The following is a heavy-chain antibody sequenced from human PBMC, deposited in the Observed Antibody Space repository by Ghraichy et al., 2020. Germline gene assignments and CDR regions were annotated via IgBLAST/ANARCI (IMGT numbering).Heavy chain of an antibody. J-gene: IGHJ4*02. D-gene: IGHD3-22*01. Sequence: LSLTCTVSGGSISSVGYYWSWIRQHPGKGLEWIGYIYNTGSTYYNPSLKSRVTISVDTSKNQFSLNLNSVTAADTAVYFCARKGGYYEYYFDYWGQGTLVTVSS. CDR3: ARKGGYYEYYFDY. CDR2: IYNTGST. V-gene: IGHV4-31*03. CDR1: GGSISSVGYY.